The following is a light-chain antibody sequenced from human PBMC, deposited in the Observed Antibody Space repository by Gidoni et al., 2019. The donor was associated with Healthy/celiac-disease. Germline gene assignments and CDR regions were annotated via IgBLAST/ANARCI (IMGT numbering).Light chain of an antibody. V-gene: IGLV5-45*03. CDR1: SGINDGTYR. J-gene: IGLJ3*02. Sequence: QAVLTQPSSLSASLGASASLTCTLRSGINDGTYRIYWYKQKPGSPPQYLLRYKSDSDKQQGSGVPSRFSGSKDASANAGIFLISGLQSEDEADYYCLIWHSSAWVFGGGTKLPVL. CDR2: YKSDSDK. CDR3: LIWHSSAWV.